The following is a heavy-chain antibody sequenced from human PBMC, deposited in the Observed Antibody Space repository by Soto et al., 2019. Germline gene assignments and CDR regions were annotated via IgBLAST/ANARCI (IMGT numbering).Heavy chain of an antibody. V-gene: IGHV4-31*03. CDR2: IYYSGST. D-gene: IGHD2-15*01. J-gene: IGHJ1*01. CDR1: GGSISSGGYY. CDR3: ASQTPALTDAEYFQH. Sequence: QVQLQESGPGLVKPSQTLSLTCTVSGGSISSGGYYWSWIRQHPGKGLEWIGYIYYSGSTYYNPSLKSRVTTSVDTSKNQFSLKLSSVTAADTAVYYCASQTPALTDAEYFQHWGQGTLVTVSS.